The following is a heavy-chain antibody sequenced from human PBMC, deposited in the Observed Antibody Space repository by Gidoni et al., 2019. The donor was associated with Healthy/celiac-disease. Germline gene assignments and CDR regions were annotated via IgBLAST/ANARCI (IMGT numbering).Heavy chain of an antibody. D-gene: IGHD3-10*01. J-gene: IGHJ4*02. CDR1: GFPFRDYG. CDR2: ISYDGSNK. V-gene: IGHV3-30*18. CDR3: AKDRYGSGAFLLDY. Sequence: QVQLVESGGGVVQPGRSLRPSCAAPGFPFRDYGMHWFRQAPGKGLEWWAFISYDGSNKSYADSVKGRFTISRDNSKNTLYLQMNSLRAEDTAVYYCAKDRYGSGAFLLDYWGQGTLVTVSS.